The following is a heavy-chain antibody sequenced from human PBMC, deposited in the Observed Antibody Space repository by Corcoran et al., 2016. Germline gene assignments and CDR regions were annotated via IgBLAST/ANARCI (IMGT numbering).Heavy chain of an antibody. CDR3: TRDIGYSSSWYFY. V-gene: IGHV3-49*03. CDR2: IRSKAYGGTT. D-gene: IGHD6-13*01. CDR1: GFTFGDYA. J-gene: IGHJ4*02. Sequence: EVQLVESGGGLVQPGRSLRLSCTASGFTFGDYAMSWFRQAPGKGLEWVGLIRSKAYGGTTEYAASVKGRFTISRYDSKSIAYLKMNSLKTEETAVYYCTRDIGYSSSWYFYWGQGTLVTVSS.